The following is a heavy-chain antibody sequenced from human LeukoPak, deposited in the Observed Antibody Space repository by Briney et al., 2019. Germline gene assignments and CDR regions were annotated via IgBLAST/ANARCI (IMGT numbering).Heavy chain of an antibody. CDR2: IYYSGST. CDR1: GGSISSYY. CDR3: ARSYDFWSGYDFDY. Sequence: SETLSLTCTVSGGSISSYYWGWIRQPPGKGLELIGYIYYSGSTNYNPSLKSRVTISVDTSKNQFSLKLSSVTAADTAVYYCARSYDFWSGYDFDYWGQGTLVTVSS. V-gene: IGHV4-59*01. D-gene: IGHD3-3*01. J-gene: IGHJ4*02.